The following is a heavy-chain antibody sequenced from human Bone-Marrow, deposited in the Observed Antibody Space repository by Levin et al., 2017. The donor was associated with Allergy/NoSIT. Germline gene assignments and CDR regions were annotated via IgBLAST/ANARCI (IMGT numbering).Heavy chain of an antibody. J-gene: IGHJ4*02. D-gene: IGHD6-13*01. V-gene: IGHV3-7*03. Sequence: GESLKISGAASGFTFSSYGMTWVRQAPGKGLEWVANINQGGSEKYYVDSVKGRFTISRDSAKNSLYLQMNSLSADDTAVYYCARGGYTSSNFWVFWGQGTQVTVSS. CDR2: INQGGSEK. CDR1: GFTFSSYG. CDR3: ARGGYTSSNFWVF.